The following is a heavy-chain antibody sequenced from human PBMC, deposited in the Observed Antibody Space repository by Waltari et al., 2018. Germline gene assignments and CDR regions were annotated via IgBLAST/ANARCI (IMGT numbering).Heavy chain of an antibody. Sequence: QVQLVQSGAEVKKPGASVKVSCKASGYTFTSYDINWVRQAPGQGLEWMGGISPIFGTANYAQKFQGRVTITADKSTSTAYMELSSLRSEDTAVYYCASEEWGRPHDRYESNYYYYMDVWGKGTTVTVSS. CDR1: GYTFTSYD. V-gene: IGHV1-69*06. CDR2: ISPIFGTA. CDR3: ASEEWGRPHDRYESNYYYYMDV. D-gene: IGHD3-3*01. J-gene: IGHJ6*03.